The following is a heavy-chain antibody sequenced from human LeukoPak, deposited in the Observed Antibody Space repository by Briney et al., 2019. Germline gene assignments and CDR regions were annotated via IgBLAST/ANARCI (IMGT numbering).Heavy chain of an antibody. CDR1: GYTFTSYY. J-gene: IGHJ2*01. D-gene: IGHD6-19*01. CDR2: INPSGGST. CDR3: ARAGLGNWYFDL. V-gene: IGHV1-46*01. Sequence: ASVKVSCKASGYTFTSYYMHWVRQAPGQGLEWMGIINPSGGSTSYAQKFQGRVTTTRDMSTSTVYMELSSLRSEDTAVYYCARAGLGNWYFDLWGRGTLVTVSS.